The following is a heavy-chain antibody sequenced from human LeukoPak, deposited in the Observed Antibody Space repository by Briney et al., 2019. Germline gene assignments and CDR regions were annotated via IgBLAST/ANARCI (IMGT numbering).Heavy chain of an antibody. J-gene: IGHJ4*02. Sequence: GGSLRLSCAASGFTFSSYGMHWVRQAPGKGLEWVANINQGGSVKYYADSVKGRFTISRDDAKNSLYVQMNSLRDEDTAVYYCARVGYSGWNLEYWGQGTLVTVSS. CDR1: GFTFSSYG. CDR3: ARVGYSGWNLEY. CDR2: INQGGSVK. V-gene: IGHV3-7*01. D-gene: IGHD5-12*01.